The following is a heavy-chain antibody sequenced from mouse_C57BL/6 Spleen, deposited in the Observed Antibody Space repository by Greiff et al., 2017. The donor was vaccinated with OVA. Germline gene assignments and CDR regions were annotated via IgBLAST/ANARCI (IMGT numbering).Heavy chain of an antibody. J-gene: IGHJ4*01. V-gene: IGHV1-15*01. CDR2: IDPETGGT. CDR1: GYTFTDYE. Sequence: QVQLQQSGAELVRPGASVTLSCKASGYTFTDYEMHWVKQTPVHGLEWIGAIDPETGGTAYNQKFKGKAILTADKSSSTAYMELRSLTSEDSAVYYCTRGRAQAYYAMDYWGQGTSVTVSS. CDR3: TRGRAQAYYAMDY. D-gene: IGHD3-2*02.